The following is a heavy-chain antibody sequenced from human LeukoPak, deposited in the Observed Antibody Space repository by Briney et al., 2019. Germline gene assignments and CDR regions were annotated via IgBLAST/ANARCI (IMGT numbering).Heavy chain of an antibody. CDR2: IIPIFGIA. V-gene: IGHV1-69*04. Sequence: GASVKVSCKASGGTFSSYAISWVRQAPGQGLEWMGRIIPIFGIANYAQKFQGRVTITADKSTSTAYMELSSLRSEDTAVYYCASYDYGDYQNNNWFDPRGQGTLVTVSS. CDR1: GGTFSSYA. CDR3: ASYDYGDYQNNNWFDP. D-gene: IGHD4-17*01. J-gene: IGHJ5*02.